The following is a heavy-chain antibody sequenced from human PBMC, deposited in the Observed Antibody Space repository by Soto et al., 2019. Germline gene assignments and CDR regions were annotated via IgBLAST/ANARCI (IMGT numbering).Heavy chain of an antibody. CDR2: IIPIFGTA. Sequence: SVKVSCKASGYTFTGYYMHWVRQAPGQGLGWMGGIIPIFGTANYAQKFQGRVTITAGESTSTAYMELSSLRSEDTAVYYCAGSGSYYYYGMDVWGQGTTVTVSS. V-gene: IGHV1-69*13. CDR3: AGSGSYYYYGMDV. CDR1: GYTFTGYY. D-gene: IGHD1-26*01. J-gene: IGHJ6*02.